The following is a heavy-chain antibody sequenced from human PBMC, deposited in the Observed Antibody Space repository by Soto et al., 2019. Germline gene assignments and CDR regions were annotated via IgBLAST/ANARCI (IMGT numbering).Heavy chain of an antibody. CDR2: ISYDGSNK. Sequence: QAGGSLRLSCAASGFTFSSYAMHWVRQAPGKGLEWVAVISYDGSNKYYADSVKGRFTISRDNSKNTLYLQMNSLRAEDTAVYYCARSSSAHDFWSGYLGYYGMDVWGQGTTVTVSS. V-gene: IGHV3-30-3*01. J-gene: IGHJ6*02. D-gene: IGHD3-3*01. CDR3: ARSSSAHDFWSGYLGYYGMDV. CDR1: GFTFSSYA.